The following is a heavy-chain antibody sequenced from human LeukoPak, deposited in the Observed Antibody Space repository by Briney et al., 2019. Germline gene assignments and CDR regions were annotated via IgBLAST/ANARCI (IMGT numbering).Heavy chain of an antibody. CDR1: GYTFTSYY. D-gene: IGHD5-12*01. J-gene: IGHJ4*02. CDR2: INFSGGTT. Sequence: ASVKVSCKASGYTFTSYYMHWVRQAPGQGLEWMGIINFSGGTTSYPQKFQGRVTMTRDTSISTAYMELSRLRSDDTAVYYCARTGKMATSDYWGQGTLVTVSS. CDR3: ARTGKMATSDY. V-gene: IGHV1-46*01.